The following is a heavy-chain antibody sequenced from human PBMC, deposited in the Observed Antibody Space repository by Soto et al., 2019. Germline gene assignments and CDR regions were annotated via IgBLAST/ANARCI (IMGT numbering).Heavy chain of an antibody. V-gene: IGHV3-48*02. CDR1: GFTFSSYS. J-gene: IGHJ4*02. CDR2: ISSSSSTI. D-gene: IGHD6-13*01. CDR3: ARIAGTFDY. Sequence: EVQLVESGGGLVQPGGSLRLSCAASGFTFSSYSMNWVRQAPGKGLEWVSYISSSSSTIYYADSVKGRFTISRDNAKNSLYLQMYSLRDEDTAVYYCARIAGTFDYWGQGTLVTVSS.